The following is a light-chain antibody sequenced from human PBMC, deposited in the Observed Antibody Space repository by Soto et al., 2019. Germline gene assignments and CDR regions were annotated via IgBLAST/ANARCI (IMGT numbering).Light chain of an antibody. J-gene: IGLJ1*01. CDR2: EGS. V-gene: IGLV2-23*01. CDR1: SSDVGSYNL. Sequence: QSALTQPASVSGSPGQSITISCTGTSSDVGSYNLVSLYQQHPGKAPKLMMHEGSKRPSWVSNRCSGSKSGNTASLTISGRQADNEDDYYCCSYAGSSTYVFGTGTKLAVL. CDR3: CSYAGSSTYV.